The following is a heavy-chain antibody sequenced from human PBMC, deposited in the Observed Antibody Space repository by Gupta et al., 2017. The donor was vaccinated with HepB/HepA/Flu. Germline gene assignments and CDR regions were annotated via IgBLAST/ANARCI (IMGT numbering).Heavy chain of an antibody. CDR1: GGSISSNSYY. CDR2: IYYSGRT. CDR3: ARLIRTYFGYFEY. D-gene: IGHD2/OR15-2a*01. V-gene: IGHV4-39*01. J-gene: IGHJ4*02. Sequence: QVQMQESGPGLVKPSETLSLTCTVSGGSISSNSYYWGWIRQPPGKGLEWIGNIYYSGRTYYNPSLKSRVTIFVDTSKNQVSLRVSSVTAADTAVYYCARLIRTYFGYFEYWGQGTLVTVSS.